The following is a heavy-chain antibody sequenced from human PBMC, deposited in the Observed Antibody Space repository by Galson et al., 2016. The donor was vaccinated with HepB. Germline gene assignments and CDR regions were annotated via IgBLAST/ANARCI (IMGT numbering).Heavy chain of an antibody. J-gene: IGHJ4*02. V-gene: IGHV1-69*13. CDR2: ITPIFGTT. CDR1: GGTFDTFS. CDR3: ATHLRWTLPGDF. D-gene: IGHD2-15*01. Sequence: SVKVSCKASGGTFDTFSLSWVRQAPGQGLEWMGGITPIFGTTNYAQRFQGRVTITADESTSTAYMELSSLRFEDTAVYYCATHLRWTLPGDFWGQGTLVTVSS.